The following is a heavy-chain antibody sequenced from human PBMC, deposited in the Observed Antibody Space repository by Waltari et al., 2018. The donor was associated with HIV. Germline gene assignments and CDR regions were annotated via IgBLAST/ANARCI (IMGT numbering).Heavy chain of an antibody. CDR2: MSPHSGKV. Sequence: QVQLVQSEAEVKQPGAAVKVSRTDSGYTFITHDINWVRRAAGRGLEWMGWMSPHSGKVGYAQKFQGRVTLTGDASIDTAYLELTGLTSHDTAVYYCAISHRGAIFGDHWGQGTPVTVSS. D-gene: IGHD3-3*01. CDR1: GYTFITHD. V-gene: IGHV1-8*01. CDR3: AISHRGAIFGDH. J-gene: IGHJ5*02.